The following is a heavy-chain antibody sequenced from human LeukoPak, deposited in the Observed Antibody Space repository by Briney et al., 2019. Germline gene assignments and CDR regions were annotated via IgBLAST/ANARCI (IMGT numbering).Heavy chain of an antibody. J-gene: IGHJ4*02. Sequence: GGSLRLSCAASGFTFSSYAMSWVRQAPGKGLEWVSAISCSGGSTYYADSVKGRFTISRDNCKNTLYLQMNSLRAEDTAVYYCANGGDYFDYWGQGTLVTVSS. V-gene: IGHV3-23*01. D-gene: IGHD3-16*01. CDR1: GFTFSSYA. CDR2: ISCSGGST. CDR3: ANGGDYFDY.